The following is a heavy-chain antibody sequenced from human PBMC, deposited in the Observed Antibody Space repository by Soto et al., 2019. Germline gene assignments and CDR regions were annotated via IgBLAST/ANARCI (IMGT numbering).Heavy chain of an antibody. J-gene: IGHJ6*02. CDR2: ISSSSSYI. D-gene: IGHD3-10*01. Sequence: GGSMRLSCAASGFTFSSYSMNWVRKDPGKGLEWVSSISSSSSYIYYADSVKGRFTISRDNAKNSLYLQMNSLRAEDTAVYYCARDRVWFGELNYYYYGMDVWGQGTTVTVSS. V-gene: IGHV3-21*01. CDR1: GFTFSSYS. CDR3: ARDRVWFGELNYYYYGMDV.